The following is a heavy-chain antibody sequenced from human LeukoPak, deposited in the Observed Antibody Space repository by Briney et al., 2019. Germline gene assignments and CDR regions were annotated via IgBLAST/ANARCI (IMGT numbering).Heavy chain of an antibody. D-gene: IGHD6-19*01. CDR2: ISSSGAYI. J-gene: IGHJ2*01. V-gene: IGHV3-21*01. CDR1: GFTFSSYS. CDR3: ARAVAVAGTDWYFDL. Sequence: GGSLRLSCAASGFTFSSYSMNWVRQAPGKGLEWVSSISSSGAYIYLADSLKGRFTISRDNAKNSLYLQMNSLRAEDTAVYYCARAVAVAGTDWYFDLWGRGTLVTVSS.